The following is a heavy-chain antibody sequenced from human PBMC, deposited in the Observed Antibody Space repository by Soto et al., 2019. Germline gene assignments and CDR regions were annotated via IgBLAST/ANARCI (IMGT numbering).Heavy chain of an antibody. J-gene: IGHJ6*03. Sequence: GGSLRLSCAASGFTFSSYSMNWVRQAPGKGLEWVSSISSSSSYIYYADSVKGRFTISRDNAKNSLYLQMNSLRAEDTAVYYCARGDYGDYVYYYYYMDVWGKGTTVTVSS. CDR2: ISSSSSYI. CDR3: ARGDYGDYVYYYYYMDV. V-gene: IGHV3-21*01. D-gene: IGHD4-17*01. CDR1: GFTFSSYS.